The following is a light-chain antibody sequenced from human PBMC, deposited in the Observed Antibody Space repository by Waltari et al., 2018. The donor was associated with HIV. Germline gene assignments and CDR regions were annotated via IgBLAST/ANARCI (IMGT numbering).Light chain of an antibody. CDR1: QGIGND. V-gene: IGKV1-6*01. Sequence: AIQMTQSPPSLSASIGDRVTITCRASQGIGNDLGWYQQQPGKSPKLLIYSASRLQSGVPSRFSGSGLDTDFSLIISSLQPEDIATYYCMQDFNYPRTFGQGTRVEIK. CDR3: MQDFNYPRT. CDR2: SAS. J-gene: IGKJ1*01.